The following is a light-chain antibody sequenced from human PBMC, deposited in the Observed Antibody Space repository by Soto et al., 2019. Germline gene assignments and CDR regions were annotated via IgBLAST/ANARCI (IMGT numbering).Light chain of an antibody. CDR3: QQRYGSPPLT. CDR2: AAS. J-gene: IGKJ4*02. V-gene: IGKV1-39*01. CDR1: QNIDMY. Sequence: DILLTQSPSSLSASVGDRVTITCRASQNIDMYLSWYQQKPGRAPKLLIYAASTLQSGVPSRFSGSGSGTHLTLTFSGLQPEDVATYFCQQRYGSPPLTFDAVTKVEI.